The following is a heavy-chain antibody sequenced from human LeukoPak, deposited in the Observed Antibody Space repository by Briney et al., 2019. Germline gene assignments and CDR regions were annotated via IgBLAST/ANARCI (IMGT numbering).Heavy chain of an antibody. CDR2: IYYSGST. V-gene: IGHV4-31*03. CDR3: ARAPLRGPVDY. D-gene: IGHD3-16*02. CDR1: GGSISSGGYY. J-gene: IGHJ4*02. Sequence: SETLSLTCTVSGGSISSGGYYWSWIRQHPGKGLEWIGYIYYSGSTYYNPSLKSRVTISVDTSKNQFSLKLSSVTAADTAVYYCARAPLRGPVDYWGQGTLVTVSS.